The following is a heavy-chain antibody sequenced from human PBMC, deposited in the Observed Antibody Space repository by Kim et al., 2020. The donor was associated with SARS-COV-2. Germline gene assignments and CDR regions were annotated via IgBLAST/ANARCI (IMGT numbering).Heavy chain of an antibody. CDR2: IIPIFGTA. CDR1: GGTFSSYA. Sequence: SVKVSCKASGGTFSSYAISWVRQAPGQGLEWMGGIIPIFGTANYAQKFQGRVTITADESTSTAYMELSSLRSEDTAVYYCARDYMVRGINWFDPWGQGTLVTVSS. V-gene: IGHV1-69*13. J-gene: IGHJ5*02. CDR3: ARDYMVRGINWFDP. D-gene: IGHD3-10*01.